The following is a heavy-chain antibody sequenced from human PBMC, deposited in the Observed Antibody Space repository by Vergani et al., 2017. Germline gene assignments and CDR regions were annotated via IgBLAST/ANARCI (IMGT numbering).Heavy chain of an antibody. CDR3: ARGNGPSLGSGWYYKSSY. D-gene: IGHD6-19*01. CDR2: INPSGGST. J-gene: IGHJ4*02. CDR1: GGTFSRYA. V-gene: IGHV1-46*03. Sequence: QVQLVQSGAEVKKPGSSVKVSCKASGGTFSRYAISWVRQAPGQGLEWMGIINPSGGSTSYAQKFQGRVTMTRDTSTSTVYMELSSLRSEDTAVYYCARGNGPSLGSGWYYKSSYWGQGTLVTVSS.